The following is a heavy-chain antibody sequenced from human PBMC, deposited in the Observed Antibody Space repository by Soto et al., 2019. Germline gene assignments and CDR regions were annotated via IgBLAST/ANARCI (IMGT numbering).Heavy chain of an antibody. CDR1: GGSVSSGSYY. J-gene: IGHJ4*02. CDR3: AREVVVVAAKVDY. Sequence: SETLSLTCTVSGGSVSSGSYYWSWIRQPPGKGLEWIGYIYYSGSTNYNPSLKSRVTISVDTSKNQLSLKLSSVTAADTAVYYCAREVVVVAAKVDYWGQGTLVTVSS. CDR2: IYYSGST. D-gene: IGHD2-15*01. V-gene: IGHV4-61*01.